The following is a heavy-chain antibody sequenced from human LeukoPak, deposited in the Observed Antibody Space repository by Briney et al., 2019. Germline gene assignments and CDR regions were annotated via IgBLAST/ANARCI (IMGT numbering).Heavy chain of an antibody. CDR1: GGSFSGYY. D-gene: IGHD6-13*01. CDR2: IYYSGST. V-gene: IGHV4-34*11. Sequence: SETLSLTCADHGGSFSGYYWSWIRQPPGEGLERIGYIYYSGSTNDNPSPMSRATISVDTSKNQFSLKLSSVTAADTAVYFCARGRSWYPPWGQGTLVTVSS. CDR3: ARGRSWYPP. J-gene: IGHJ5*02.